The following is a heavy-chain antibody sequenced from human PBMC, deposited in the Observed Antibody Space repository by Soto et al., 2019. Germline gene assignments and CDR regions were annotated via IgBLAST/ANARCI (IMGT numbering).Heavy chain of an antibody. CDR3: ARSTFCITVRWAFDI. J-gene: IGHJ3*02. CDR2: IDWDDDK. Sequence: SGPTLVNPTQTLTLTCTFSGFSLSTSGMCVSWIRQPPGKALEWLALIDWDDDKYYSTSLKTRLTISKDTSKNQVVLTMTNMDPVDTAAYYCARSTFCITVRWAFDIWGQGTMVTVSS. V-gene: IGHV2-70*01. D-gene: IGHD3-10*01. CDR1: GFSLSTSGMC.